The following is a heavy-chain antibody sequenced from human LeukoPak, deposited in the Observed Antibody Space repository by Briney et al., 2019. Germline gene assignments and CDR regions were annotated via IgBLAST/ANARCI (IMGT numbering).Heavy chain of an antibody. D-gene: IGHD3-10*01. CDR1: GFTFSSYW. J-gene: IGHJ4*02. Sequence: GGSLRLSCAASGFTFSSYWMNWARQAPGKGLEWVASINHNGNVNYYVDSVKGRFTISRDNAKNSLYLQMSNLRAEDTAVYYCATLTAGTMVRGVIIDLSYWGQGTLVTVSS. V-gene: IGHV3-7*01. CDR2: INHNGNVN. CDR3: ATLTAGTMVRGVIIDLSY.